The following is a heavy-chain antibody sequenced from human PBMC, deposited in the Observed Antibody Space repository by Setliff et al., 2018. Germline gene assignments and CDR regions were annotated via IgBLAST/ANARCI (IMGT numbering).Heavy chain of an antibody. CDR3: ARDRVVVLAGRRGFYFDY. CDR2: LYTSGDT. Sequence: SETLSLTCTVSGGSISSHYWTWIRQPAGKGLEWIGRLYTSGDTNYNPSLKSRVSMSLDTSKNQFSLKLSSVTAADSAVYYCARDRVVVLAGRRGFYFDYWGQGTLVTVSS. V-gene: IGHV4-4*07. J-gene: IGHJ4*02. CDR1: GGSISSHY. D-gene: IGHD2-15*01.